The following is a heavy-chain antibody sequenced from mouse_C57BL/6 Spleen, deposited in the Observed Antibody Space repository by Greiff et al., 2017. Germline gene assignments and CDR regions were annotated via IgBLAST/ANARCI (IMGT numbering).Heavy chain of an antibody. V-gene: IGHV7-3*01. J-gene: IGHJ1*03. Sequence: EVKLVESGGGLVQPGGSLSLSCAASGFTFTDYYMSWVRQPPGKALEWLGFIRNKATGYTTEYSASVKGRFTISRDNSQTILYLQRNARRAEDRASYYWARWGGGYFDVWGTGTTVTVSS. CDR2: IRNKATGYTT. CDR1: GFTFTDYY. CDR3: ARWGGGYFDV.